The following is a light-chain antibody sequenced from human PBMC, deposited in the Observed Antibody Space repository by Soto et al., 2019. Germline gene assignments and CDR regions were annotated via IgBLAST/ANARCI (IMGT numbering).Light chain of an antibody. CDR3: CSYAGSSTYV. Sequence: ALTSPVSGKGFHGRCLTISSNGTSSDVGSYNLVSWYQQHPGKAPKLMIYEVSKRPSGVSNRFSGSKSGNTASLTISGLQAEDEADYYCCSYAGSSTYVFGTGTKVTVL. J-gene: IGLJ1*01. CDR2: EVS. V-gene: IGLV2-23*02. CDR1: SSDVGSYNL.